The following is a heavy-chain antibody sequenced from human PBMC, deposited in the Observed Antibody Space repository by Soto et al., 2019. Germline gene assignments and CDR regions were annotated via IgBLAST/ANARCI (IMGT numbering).Heavy chain of an antibody. CDR2: IIPMFATP. V-gene: IGHV1-69*13. D-gene: IGHD5-12*01. Sequence: GASVKVSFKTSGGSFSKYAVNWLRQAPGQGLEWMGGIIPMFATPTYAQKFQGRVTITADESTSTAYMELSSLTSEDTAVYYCARGREMATSRFYFDSWGQGTLVTVSS. J-gene: IGHJ4*02. CDR3: ARGREMATSRFYFDS. CDR1: GGSFSKYA.